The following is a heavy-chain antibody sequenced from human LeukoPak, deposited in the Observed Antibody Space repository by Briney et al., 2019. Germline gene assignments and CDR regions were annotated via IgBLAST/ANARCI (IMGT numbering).Heavy chain of an antibody. V-gene: IGHV3-21*01. J-gene: IGHJ4*02. CDR2: ISRASESI. D-gene: IGHD2-15*01. CDR1: GFNFNTYS. CDR3: AKSGLNRFDY. Sequence: PGGSLRLSCEASGFNFNTYSMAWVRQAPGKGLEWISIISRASESIFYADSVKGRFTISRDNAKNSLYLQMNSLRAEDTAVYYCAKSGLNRFDYWGQGTLVTVSS.